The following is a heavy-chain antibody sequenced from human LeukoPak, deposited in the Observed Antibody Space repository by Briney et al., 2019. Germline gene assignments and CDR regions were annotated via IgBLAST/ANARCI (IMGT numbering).Heavy chain of an antibody. CDR1: GFTFSNYG. V-gene: IGHV3-30*02. D-gene: IGHD3-16*01. Sequence: GGSLRLSCAASGFTFSNYGMHWIRQPPGKGLEWVTFIRYDGSSIYYADSVKGRFTIYRDNSQNTLYLQMNSLRPEDTAVYYCAKDGAALPDYWGQGTLVTVSS. CDR3: AKDGAALPDY. J-gene: IGHJ4*02. CDR2: IRYDGSSI.